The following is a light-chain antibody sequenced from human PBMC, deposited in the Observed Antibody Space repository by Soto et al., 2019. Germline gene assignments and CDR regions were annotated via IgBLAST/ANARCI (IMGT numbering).Light chain of an antibody. J-gene: IGKJ1*01. CDR3: QQYGSSSWP. CDR1: QSVSSNY. CDR2: GAS. V-gene: IGKV3-20*01. Sequence: EIVLTQSPGTLSLSPGERATLSCRASQSVSSNYLAWYQQKPGQTPRLLIYGASSRATGIPDRFSGSGSGTGFALTISRLEPEGFGVFYCQQYGSSSWPLGQGTKVEIK.